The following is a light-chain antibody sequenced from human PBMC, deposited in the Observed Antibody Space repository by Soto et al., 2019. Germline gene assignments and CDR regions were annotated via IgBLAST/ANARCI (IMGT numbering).Light chain of an antibody. V-gene: IGKV3-20*01. Sequence: EIVLTQSPGTLSLSPGERATLSCRASQSINSRYLAWYQQKPGQAPRLLIYGASSRATGIPDRFSGSGSGTYFHLIIRRLEPEDCAVYYCQQFGRSPGFTFGSGTKVDIK. CDR1: QSINSRY. J-gene: IGKJ3*01. CDR3: QQFGRSPGFT. CDR2: GAS.